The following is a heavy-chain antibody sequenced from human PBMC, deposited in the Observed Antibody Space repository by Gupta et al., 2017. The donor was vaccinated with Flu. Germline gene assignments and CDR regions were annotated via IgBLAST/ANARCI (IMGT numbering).Heavy chain of an antibody. Sequence: GMYWVRQAPGKGLEWVAVISHDGSNKYYADSVKGRVTISRDNSKNTLYLQMYSLRTEDTAVYHCAKDWGYKCWSGYSYIDYWGQGTLVTVSS. CDR2: ISHDGSNK. J-gene: IGHJ4*02. V-gene: IGHV3-30*18. D-gene: IGHD3-3*01. CDR3: AKDWGYKCWSGYSYIDY. CDR1: G.